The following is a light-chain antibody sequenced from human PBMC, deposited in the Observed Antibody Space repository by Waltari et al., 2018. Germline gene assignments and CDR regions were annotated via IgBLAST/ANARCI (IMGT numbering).Light chain of an antibody. CDR3: RSPSTENLVL. V-gene: IGLV2-14*01. J-gene: IGLJ2*01. Sequence: QSALTQPASVSASPGQSITISCTGTSGDIGGSDFVSWYQHHPGSGPKVLIFDVNHRPSGISDRFSGSKSGNTASLTISGLQPEDDADYYCRSPSTENLVLFGGGTKVTVL. CDR2: DVN. CDR1: SGDIGGSDF.